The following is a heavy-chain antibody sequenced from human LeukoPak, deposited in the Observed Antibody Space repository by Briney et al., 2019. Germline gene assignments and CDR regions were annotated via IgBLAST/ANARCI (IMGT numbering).Heavy chain of an antibody. V-gene: IGHV1-46*01. J-gene: IGHJ4*02. CDR2: INPSGGST. CDR3: ASQGVVVTAIPFDY. D-gene: IGHD2-21*02. CDR1: GYTFTGYY. Sequence: ASVKVSCKASGYTFTGYYMHWVRQAPGQGLEWMGIINPSGGSTSYAQKFQGRVTMTRDMSTSTVYMKLSSLRSEDTAVYYCASQGVVVTAIPFDYWGQGTLVTVSS.